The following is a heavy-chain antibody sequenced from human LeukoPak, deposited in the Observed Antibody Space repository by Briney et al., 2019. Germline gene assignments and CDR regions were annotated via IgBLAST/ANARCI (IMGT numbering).Heavy chain of an antibody. V-gene: IGHV3-64D*06. J-gene: IGHJ4*02. Sequence: GGSLRLSCSAAGFTFSTSAIHWVRQAPGKGLEYVSAVSSNGGSTYYAGSVKGRFTISRDNSKNTLSLPMSSLRPEDTAVYYCVKLPYSDTSAYYVDYWGQGTLVTVSS. CDR3: VKLPYSDTSAYYVDY. CDR1: GFTFSTSA. D-gene: IGHD3-22*01. CDR2: VSSNGGST.